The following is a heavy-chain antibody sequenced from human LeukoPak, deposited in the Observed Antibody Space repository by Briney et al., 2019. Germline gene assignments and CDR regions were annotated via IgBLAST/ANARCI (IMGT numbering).Heavy chain of an antibody. CDR3: AREGPRTFYDSSGYYGY. J-gene: IGHJ4*02. D-gene: IGHD3-22*01. CDR2: IIPILGIA. V-gene: IGHV1-69*04. CDR1: GGTFSSYA. Sequence: SVKVSCKASGGTFSSYAISWERQATGQGLEWMGRIIPILGIANYAQKFQGRVTITAYKSTSTAYMELSSLRSEDTAVYYCAREGPRTFYDSSGYYGYWGQGTLVTVSS.